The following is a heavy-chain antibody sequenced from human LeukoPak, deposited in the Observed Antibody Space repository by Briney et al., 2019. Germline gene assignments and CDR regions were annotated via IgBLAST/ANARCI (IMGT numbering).Heavy chain of an antibody. CDR1: GFTFSIYS. V-gene: IGHV3-21*01. CDR3: ARDSSISSWRDYDLLLDS. Sequence: PGGSLRLSCVASGFTFSIYSINWVRQAPGKGLEWVSSISSSSTYIYYADSVKGRFTISRDNVNNSLYLQMNSLRAEDTAIYYCARDSSISSWRDYDLLLDSWGQGTLVTVSS. J-gene: IGHJ4*02. CDR2: ISSSSTYI. D-gene: IGHD3-22*01.